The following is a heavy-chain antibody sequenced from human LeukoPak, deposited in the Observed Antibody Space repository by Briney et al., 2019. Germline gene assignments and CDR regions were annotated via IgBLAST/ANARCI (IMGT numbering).Heavy chain of an antibody. CDR3: ARHHDDGDYGCFDY. D-gene: IGHD4-17*01. V-gene: IGHV4-59*08. J-gene: IGHJ4*02. CDR1: GGSITGYH. Sequence: TSETLSLTCTVSGGSITGYHWSWIRQPPGKGLEWIGYIYSSETTEYKPPLKSRVTISADTSKNQFSLKLTSVTAADTAIYYCARHHDDGDYGCFDYWGQGTLVTVSS. CDR2: IYSSETT.